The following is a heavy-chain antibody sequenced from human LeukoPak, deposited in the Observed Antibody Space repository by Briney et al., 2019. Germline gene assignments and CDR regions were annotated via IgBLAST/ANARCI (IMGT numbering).Heavy chain of an antibody. CDR3: ARHALDYGGNSYYYYGMDV. Sequence: SETLSLTCTVPGGSISSGGYYWGWIRQPPGKGLEWIGSIYYSGSTYYNPSLKSRVTISVDTSKNQFSLKLSSVTAADTAVYYCARHALDYGGNSYYYYGMDVWGQGTTVTVSS. J-gene: IGHJ6*02. CDR2: IYYSGST. V-gene: IGHV4-39*01. D-gene: IGHD4-23*01. CDR1: GGSISSGGYY.